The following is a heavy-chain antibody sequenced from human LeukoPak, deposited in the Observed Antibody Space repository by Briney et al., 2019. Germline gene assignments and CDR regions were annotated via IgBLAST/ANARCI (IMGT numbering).Heavy chain of an antibody. D-gene: IGHD1-20*01. Sequence: GGSLRLSCAASGFTFSSYGMHWVRQAPGKGLEWVAVIWYDGSNKYYADSVKGRFTISRDNSKNTLYLQMNSLRAEDTAVYYCARGPGITGIAPYFDYWGQGTPVTVSS. CDR1: GFTFSSYG. CDR3: ARGPGITGIAPYFDY. CDR2: IWYDGSNK. J-gene: IGHJ4*02. V-gene: IGHV3-33*01.